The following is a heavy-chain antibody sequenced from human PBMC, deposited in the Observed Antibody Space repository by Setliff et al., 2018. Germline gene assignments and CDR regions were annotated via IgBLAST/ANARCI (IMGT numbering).Heavy chain of an antibody. CDR2: IHHSGST. CDR3: GRVGNWNFFDF. CDR1: GYSISNIYY. V-gene: IGHV4-38-2*01. Sequence: SETLSLTCAVSGYSISNIYYWGWIRQPPGKGLEWIATIHHSGSTNYNPSLXXXXXISXXXXXXXXXXXXSSVTAADTAVYYCGRVGNWNFFDFWGQGTLVTVSS. J-gene: IGHJ4*02. D-gene: IGHD1-1*01.